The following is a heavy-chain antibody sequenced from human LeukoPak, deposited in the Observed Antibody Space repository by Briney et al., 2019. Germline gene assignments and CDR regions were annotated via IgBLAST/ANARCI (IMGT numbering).Heavy chain of an antibody. CDR1: GFTFSSYS. D-gene: IGHD6-19*01. Sequence: TGGSLRLSCAASGFTFSSYSMNWVRQAPGKGLEWVSSISSSSSYIYYADSVKGRFTISRDNAKNSLHLQMNSLRAEDTAVYYCARDRRGLGFDYWGQGTLVTVSS. CDR2: ISSSSSYI. J-gene: IGHJ4*02. V-gene: IGHV3-21*01. CDR3: ARDRRGLGFDY.